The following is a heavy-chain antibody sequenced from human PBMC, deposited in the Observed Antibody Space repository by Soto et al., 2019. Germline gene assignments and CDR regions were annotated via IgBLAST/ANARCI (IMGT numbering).Heavy chain of an antibody. CDR2: IKSQSYGGTP. CDR1: GFTFGDYA. Sequence: GGSLRLSCAGSGFTFGDYAVSWVRQAPGKGLEWVGFIKSQSYGGTPDYAASVNGRFTISRDDSKSVAYLQMNSLKTEDTGIYYCTIQGVPTFEGFCYWGQGTLVTVS. J-gene: IGHJ4*02. V-gene: IGHV3-49*04. CDR3: TIQGVPTFEGFCY. D-gene: IGHD3-16*01.